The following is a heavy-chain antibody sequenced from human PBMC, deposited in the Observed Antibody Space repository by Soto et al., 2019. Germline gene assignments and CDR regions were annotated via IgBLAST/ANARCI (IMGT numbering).Heavy chain of an antibody. Sequence: PGGSLRLSCAASGFTFSDHYMSWIRQAPGKGLEWVSYISSRSRGSSTKYADSVKGRFTISRDNAKKSLYLQMTSLRAEDTAVYYCARFHYDTVGYSSIYNWFDPWGQGTLVTVSS. D-gene: IGHD3-22*01. CDR2: ISSRSRGSST. J-gene: IGHJ5*02. CDR1: GFTFSDHY. CDR3: ARFHYDTVGYSSIYNWFDP. V-gene: IGHV3-11*06.